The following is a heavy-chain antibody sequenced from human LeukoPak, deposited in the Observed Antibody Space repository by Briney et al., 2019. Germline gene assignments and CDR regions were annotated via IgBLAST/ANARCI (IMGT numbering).Heavy chain of an antibody. CDR3: ASHLDTTGYDYVDY. CDR1: GVSISRGGYY. J-gene: IGHJ4*02. Sequence: PSQTLSLTCNVSGVSISRGGYYWSWIRQHPGKGLEWIGYINHSGGTSYSPSLKTRVTISAGTSQSLFSLRLNSVTAADTAVYYCASHLDTTGYDYVDYWGQGTLVTVSS. CDR2: INHSGGT. D-gene: IGHD3-9*01. V-gene: IGHV4-31*03.